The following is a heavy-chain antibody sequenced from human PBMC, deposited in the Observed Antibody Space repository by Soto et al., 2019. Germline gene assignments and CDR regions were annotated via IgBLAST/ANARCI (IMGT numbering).Heavy chain of an antibody. CDR2: ISGSGGST. D-gene: IGHD6-6*01. CDR1: GFNFSSYA. V-gene: IGHV3-23*01. J-gene: IGHJ4*02. Sequence: VGSPRLSCAASGFNFSSYAMSWVRQAPGKGLEWVSAISGSGGSTYYADSVKGRFTISRDNSKNTLYLQMNSLRAEDTAVYYCAKDGAARPVWVDYWGQGTLVTVSS. CDR3: AKDGAARPVWVDY.